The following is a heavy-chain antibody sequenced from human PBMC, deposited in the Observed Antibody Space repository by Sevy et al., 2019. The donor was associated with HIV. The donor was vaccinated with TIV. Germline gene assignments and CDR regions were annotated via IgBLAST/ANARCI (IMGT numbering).Heavy chain of an antibody. Sequence: GGSLRLSCAASGFTFSSYAMSWVRQAPGKGLEWVSAISGSGGSTYYAYSVKGRFTISRDNSKNTLYLQMNSLRAEDTAVYYCAKEGSVGGDYYYGMDVWGQGTTVTVSS. CDR3: AKEGSVGGDYYYGMDV. CDR1: GFTFSSYA. J-gene: IGHJ6*02. V-gene: IGHV3-23*01. D-gene: IGHD1-26*01. CDR2: ISGSGGST.